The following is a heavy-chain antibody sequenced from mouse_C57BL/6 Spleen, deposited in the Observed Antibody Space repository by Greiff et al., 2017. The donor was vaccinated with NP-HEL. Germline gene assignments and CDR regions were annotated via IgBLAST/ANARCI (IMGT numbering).Heavy chain of an antibody. CDR1: GFNIKDYY. D-gene: IGHD1-1*01. Sequence: EVQRVESGAELVKPGASVKLSCTASGFNIKDYYMHWVKQRTEQGLEWIGRIDPEDGETKYAPKFQGKATITADTSSNTAYLQLSSLTSEDTAVYYCARDYGSSYWYFDVWGTGTTVTVSS. CDR3: ARDYGSSYWYFDV. V-gene: IGHV14-2*01. J-gene: IGHJ1*03. CDR2: IDPEDGET.